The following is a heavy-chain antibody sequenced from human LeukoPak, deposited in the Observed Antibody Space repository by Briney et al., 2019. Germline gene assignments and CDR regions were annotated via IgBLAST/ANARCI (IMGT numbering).Heavy chain of an antibody. D-gene: IGHD5-24*01. CDR3: ARMKMAAIWSDYFDY. Sequence: SETLSLTCTVSGGSISSHYWSWIRQPPGKGLEWIGYIYYSGSTNYNPSLKSRVTISVDTSKNQFSLKLSSVTAADTAVYYCARMKMAAIWSDYFDYWGQGTLVTVSS. CDR1: GGSISSHY. V-gene: IGHV4-59*11. CDR2: IYYSGST. J-gene: IGHJ4*02.